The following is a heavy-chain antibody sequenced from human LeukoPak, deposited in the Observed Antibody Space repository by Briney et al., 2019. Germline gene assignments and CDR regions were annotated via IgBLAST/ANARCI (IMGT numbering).Heavy chain of an antibody. CDR3: ARTQSTYYGMDV. CDR1: GFTFSSYS. J-gene: IGHJ6*02. Sequence: GGSLRLSCAASGFTFSSYSMNWVRQAPGKGLEWVSSISSSSSYIYYADSVKGRFTISRDNAKNSLYLQMNSLRAEDTAVYYCARTQSTYYGMDVWGQGTTVTVSS. CDR2: ISSSSSYI. V-gene: IGHV3-21*01.